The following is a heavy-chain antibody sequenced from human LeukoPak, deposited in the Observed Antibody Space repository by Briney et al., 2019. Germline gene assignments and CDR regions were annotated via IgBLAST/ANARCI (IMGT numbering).Heavy chain of an antibody. Sequence: GGSLRLSCAASGFTFSSYGMHWVRQAPGKGLEWVAFIRYDGSNKYYADSVKGRFTISRDNSKNTLYLQMNSLRPEDTAVYYCARDLPPAPWNGMDVWGQGTTVTVSS. CDR3: ARDLPPAPWNGMDV. CDR1: GFTFSSYG. CDR2: IRYDGSNK. D-gene: IGHD2-2*01. V-gene: IGHV3-30*02. J-gene: IGHJ6*02.